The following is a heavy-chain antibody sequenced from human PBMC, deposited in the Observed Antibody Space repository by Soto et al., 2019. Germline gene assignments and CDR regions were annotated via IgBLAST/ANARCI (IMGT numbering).Heavy chain of an antibody. CDR2: IIPIFGTA. Sequence: GASVKVSCKASGGTFSSYAISWVRQAPGQGLEWMGGIIPIFGTANYAQKFQGRVTITADKSTSTAYMELSSLRSEDTAVYYCARDEGIWESYTYYYYGMDVWGQGTTVTVSS. D-gene: IGHD3-3*01. CDR3: ARDEGIWESYTYYYYGMDV. CDR1: GGTFSSYA. V-gene: IGHV1-69*06. J-gene: IGHJ6*02.